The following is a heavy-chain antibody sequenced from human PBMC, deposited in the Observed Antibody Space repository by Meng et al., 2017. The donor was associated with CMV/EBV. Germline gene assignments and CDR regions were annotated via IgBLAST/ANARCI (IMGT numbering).Heavy chain of an antibody. V-gene: IGHV3-64*02. CDR2: ISSNGGST. CDR1: GFTFSSYA. CDR3: ARGSCSSISCPYGMDV. Sequence: GGSLRLSYAASGFTFSSYAMHWVRQAPGKGLEYVSAISSNGGSTYYADSVKGRFTISRDNSKNTLYLQMGSLRAEDMAVYYCARGSCSSISCPYGMDVWGQGTTVTVSS. D-gene: IGHD2-2*01. J-gene: IGHJ6*02.